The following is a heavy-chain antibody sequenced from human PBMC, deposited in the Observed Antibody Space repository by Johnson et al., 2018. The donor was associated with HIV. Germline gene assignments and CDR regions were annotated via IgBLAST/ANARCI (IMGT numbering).Heavy chain of an antibody. Sequence: EVQLVESGGGLVQPGGTLRLSCVVSGFTFRNYWMEWVRQAPGKGLEWVGRIKSKTDGGTTDYAAPVKGRFTISRDDSKNTLYLQMNSLKTEDTAVYYCTTQQRADAFDIWGQGTMVTVSS. CDR1: GFTFRNYW. CDR3: TTQQRADAFDI. V-gene: IGHV3-15*01. D-gene: IGHD6-13*01. J-gene: IGHJ3*02. CDR2: IKSKTDGGTT.